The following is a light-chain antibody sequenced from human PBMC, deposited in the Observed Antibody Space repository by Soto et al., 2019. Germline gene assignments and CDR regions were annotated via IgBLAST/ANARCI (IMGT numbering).Light chain of an antibody. V-gene: IGLV2-11*01. J-gene: IGLJ3*02. Sequence: QSALTQPLSVSGSPGQSVTISCTGTSNDVGGYNYVSWFQQHPGKVPKLMVYDVSYRPSGVPDRFSGSKSGNTASLTISGLQADDEGDYYCCSYAGTYWVFGGGTKLTVL. CDR2: DVS. CDR3: CSYAGTYWV. CDR1: SNDVGGYNY.